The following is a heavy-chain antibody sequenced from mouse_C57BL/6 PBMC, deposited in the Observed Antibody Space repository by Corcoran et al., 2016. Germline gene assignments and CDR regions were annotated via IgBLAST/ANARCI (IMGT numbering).Heavy chain of an antibody. Sequence: QIQLVQSGPELKKPGETVKISCKASGYTFTTYGMSWVKQAPGKGLKWMGWINTYSGVPTYADDFKGRFAFSLETSASTAYLQINNLKNEDTATYFCANYGNYVYFDVWGTETTVTVSS. D-gene: IGHD2-1*01. CDR1: GYTFTTYG. V-gene: IGHV9-3*01. CDR2: INTYSGVP. J-gene: IGHJ1*03. CDR3: ANYGNYVYFDV.